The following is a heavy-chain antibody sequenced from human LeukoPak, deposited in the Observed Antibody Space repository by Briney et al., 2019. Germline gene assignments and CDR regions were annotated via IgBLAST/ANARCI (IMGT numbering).Heavy chain of an antibody. V-gene: IGHV3-30*18. Sequence: GGSLRLSCAASEFTFTTYGMHWVRQAPGKGLEWVAIISYDGSNKYYADSVKGRFTISRDNSKNTLYLQMNSLRAEDTAVYYCAKDGYGDHTVDYWGQGTLVTVSS. J-gene: IGHJ4*02. CDR1: EFTFTTYG. CDR3: AKDGYGDHTVDY. D-gene: IGHD4-17*01. CDR2: ISYDGSNK.